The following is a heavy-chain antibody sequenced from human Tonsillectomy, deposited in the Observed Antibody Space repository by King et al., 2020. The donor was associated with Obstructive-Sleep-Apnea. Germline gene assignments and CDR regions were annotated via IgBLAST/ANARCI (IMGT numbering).Heavy chain of an antibody. CDR3: ARVKLYLSSGYFDY. CDR1: GVTLRDFY. Sequence: VQLVESGGGLVKPGGSLRLSCAASGVTLRDFYMCWIRQSPGQGMEWGSYISARSGKTNYADSVRGRFTMSRVNAKNSAYLQMTSLRAEDTAVYYCARVKLYLSSGYFDYWGQGGLVTVSS. J-gene: IGHJ4*02. D-gene: IGHD3-22*01. V-gene: IGHV3-11*06. CDR2: ISARSGKT.